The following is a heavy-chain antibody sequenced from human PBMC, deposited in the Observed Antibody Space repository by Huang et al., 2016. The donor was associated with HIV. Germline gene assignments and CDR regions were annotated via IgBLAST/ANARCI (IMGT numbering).Heavy chain of an antibody. J-gene: IGHJ5*01. V-gene: IGHV1-18*04. Sequence: QVQLVQSEAEVKKPGASVKVSCKASGYNFNSYGIKWVRQAPGQWLEWMGWISGYNGNTNYAQKFQGRVTMTTDTSTSTAYMELRRLKSDDTAVYYCAREGIASRRWFDPWGQGTLVTVSS. CDR1: GYNFNSYG. CDR3: AREGIASRRWFDP. CDR2: ISGYNGNT. D-gene: IGHD6-6*01.